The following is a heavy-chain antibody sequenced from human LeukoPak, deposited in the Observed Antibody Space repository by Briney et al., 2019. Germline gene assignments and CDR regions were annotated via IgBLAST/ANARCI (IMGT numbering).Heavy chain of an antibody. CDR2: IYPRDSDT. D-gene: IGHD2-8*02. J-gene: IGHJ4*02. Sequence: GESLKISCKGSGYSFTNYWIGWVRQMPGKGLEWMGIIYPRDSDTKYSPSFQGQVTISADKFINTAYLQWSSLKPSDTAIYYCARHTSTGTDYWGQGTLVTVSS. V-gene: IGHV5-51*01. CDR1: GYSFTNYW. CDR3: ARHTSTGTDY.